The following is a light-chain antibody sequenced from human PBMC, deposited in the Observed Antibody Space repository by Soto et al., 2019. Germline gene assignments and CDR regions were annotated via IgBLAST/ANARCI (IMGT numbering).Light chain of an antibody. CDR1: QSITSY. V-gene: IGKV1-39*01. Sequence: DIQMTQSPSSLSASVGDRVPITCRASQSITSYLNWYQQKPGKAPKLLIYAASRLQSGVPSRFSGSGSGTDFTLTISSLQPEDFATYYCQQCYSTPWTFGQGTKVEIK. J-gene: IGKJ1*01. CDR2: AAS. CDR3: QQCYSTPWT.